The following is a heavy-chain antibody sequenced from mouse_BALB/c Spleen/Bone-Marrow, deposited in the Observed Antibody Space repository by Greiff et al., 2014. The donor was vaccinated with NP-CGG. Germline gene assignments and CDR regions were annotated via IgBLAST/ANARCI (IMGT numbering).Heavy chain of an antibody. Sequence: VVKTGASVKISCKASGYSFTDYYIHWVKQSHGKSLEWIGYISRYSSVTGYNQKFKGKATFTVDTSSRTAYMQFNGLTSEDSAVYYCSRGDYGYGYLDYWGQGTTLTVSS. V-gene: IGHV1S34*01. CDR1: GYSFTDYY. CDR2: ISRYSSVT. D-gene: IGHD1-2*01. J-gene: IGHJ2*01. CDR3: SRGDYGYGYLDY.